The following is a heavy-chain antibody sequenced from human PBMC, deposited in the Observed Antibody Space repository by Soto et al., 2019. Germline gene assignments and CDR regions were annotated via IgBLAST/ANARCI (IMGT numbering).Heavy chain of an antibody. D-gene: IGHD1-20*01. V-gene: IGHV1-24*01. CDR3: ATWGYTGIKKVGVYNDHGMDV. Sequence: ASVKVSCKASGYTFTSYAISWVRQAPGKGLEWMGGFDPEDGETLYAQKFQGRVTMTEDTSTDTTYMELSSLRSEDTAVYYCATWGYTGIKKVGVYNDHGMDVWGQGTTVTVSS. CDR1: GYTFTSYA. CDR2: FDPEDGET. J-gene: IGHJ6*02.